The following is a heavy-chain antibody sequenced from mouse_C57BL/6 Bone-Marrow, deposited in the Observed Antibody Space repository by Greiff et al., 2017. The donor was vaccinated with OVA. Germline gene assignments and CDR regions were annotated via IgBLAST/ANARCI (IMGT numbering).Heavy chain of an antibody. J-gene: IGHJ2*01. V-gene: IGHV5-9-1*02. D-gene: IGHD1-1*01. CDR2: ISSGGDYI. CDR3: TRINYYGLDY. CDR1: GFTFSSYA. Sequence: EVKVEESGEGLVKPGGSLKLSCAASGFTFSSYAMSWVRQTPEKRLEWVAYISSGGDYIYYADTVKGRFTISRDNARNTLYLQMSSLKSEDTAMYYCTRINYYGLDYWGQGTTLTVSS.